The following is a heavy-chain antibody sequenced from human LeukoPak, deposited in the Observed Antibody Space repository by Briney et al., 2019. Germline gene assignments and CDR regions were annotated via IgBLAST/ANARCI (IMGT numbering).Heavy chain of an antibody. CDR1: GYSLTSYW. Sequence: GESLKISCQGSGYSLTSYWIGWVRQMPGKGLEWMGIIYPGDSDTTNSPSFQGQVTISADKSISTAYLQWSSLKASDTAMYYCARTSDGSGSYPYGMDVWGQGTTVTVSS. D-gene: IGHD3-10*01. V-gene: IGHV5-51*01. CDR2: IYPGDSDT. J-gene: IGHJ6*02. CDR3: ARTSDGSGSYPYGMDV.